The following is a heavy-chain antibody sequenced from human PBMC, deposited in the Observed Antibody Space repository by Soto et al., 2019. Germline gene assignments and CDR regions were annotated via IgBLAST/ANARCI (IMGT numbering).Heavy chain of an antibody. J-gene: IGHJ4*02. V-gene: IGHV3-15*01. CDR2: IKSKTNGGTT. CDR1: GFTFSNAW. CDR3: TTDDPINKY. Sequence: AGGSLRLSCAVSGFTFSNAWMSWVRQAPGKGLEWVGRIKSKTNGGTTDYAAPVKGRFTISRDDSKNTLYLQVNSLKAEDTAVYYCTTDDPINKYWGQGTLVTVSS.